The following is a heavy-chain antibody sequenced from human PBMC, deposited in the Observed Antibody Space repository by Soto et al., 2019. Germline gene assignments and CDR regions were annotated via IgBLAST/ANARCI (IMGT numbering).Heavy chain of an antibody. V-gene: IGHV3-48*02. CDR2: ISSSSSTI. CDR3: ARGRTTVAVNYYYYGMDV. Sequence: EVQLVESGGGLVQPGGSLRLSCAASGFTFSSYSMNWVRQAPGKGLEWVSYISSSSSTIYYADSVKGRFTISRDNAKNSLYLQMNSLRDEDTAVYYCARGRTTVAVNYYYYGMDVWGQGTTVTVSS. D-gene: IGHD4-17*01. CDR1: GFTFSSYS. J-gene: IGHJ6*02.